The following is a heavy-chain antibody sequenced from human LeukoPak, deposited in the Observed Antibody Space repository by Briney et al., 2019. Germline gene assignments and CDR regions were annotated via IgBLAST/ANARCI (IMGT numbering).Heavy chain of an antibody. CDR3: ARIKGGTSATISY. Sequence: GSLRLSCAASGFTFSGYWMSWVRQAPGKGLEWVANIDQDGSEKYYVDSVKGRFTISKDNTKNSLFLQMNSLRAEDTAVYYCARIKGGTSATISYWGQGTLVTVSS. V-gene: IGHV3-7*01. CDR1: GFTFSGYW. D-gene: IGHD1-26*01. J-gene: IGHJ4*02. CDR2: IDQDGSEK.